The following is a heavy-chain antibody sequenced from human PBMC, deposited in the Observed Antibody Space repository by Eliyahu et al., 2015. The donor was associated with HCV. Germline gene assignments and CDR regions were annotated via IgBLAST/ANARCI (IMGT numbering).Heavy chain of an antibody. J-gene: IGHJ4*02. Sequence: VQLVESGGGVVQPGRSLRLSCAASGFTFSRNGMYWVRQAPGKGLGWVAIISYDGSRIYYADSVKGRFTISRDNSKNTLYLQMNSLRAEDTAVYYCAKDAGFWSGYSDYWGQGTLVTVSS. CDR2: ISYDGSRI. CDR1: GFTFSRNG. V-gene: IGHV3-30*18. CDR3: AKDAGFWSGYSDY. D-gene: IGHD3-3*01.